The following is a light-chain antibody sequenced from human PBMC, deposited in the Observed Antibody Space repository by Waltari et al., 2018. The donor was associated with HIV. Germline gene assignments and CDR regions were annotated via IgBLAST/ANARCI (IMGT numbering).Light chain of an antibody. CDR3: QQYDNYLWT. J-gene: IGKJ1*01. Sequence: DIQMTQSPFTLYASVGDRVTITCRARQSISSWLAWYQQKPGNVPKLLIYRASTLESGVPSRFSCSGSATEFTLTISSLQPDDFATYYCQQYDNYLWTFGQGTKVEIK. V-gene: IGKV1-5*03. CDR2: RAS. CDR1: QSISSW.